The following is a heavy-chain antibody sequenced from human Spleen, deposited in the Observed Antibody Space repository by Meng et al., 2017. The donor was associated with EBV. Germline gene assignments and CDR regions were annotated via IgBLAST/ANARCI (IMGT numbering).Heavy chain of an antibody. Sequence: EGKRVGAGGGPVRPGGSLRLSCAGSGFTFGGYGMNWVRQAPGKGLEWVSSITSNSGHIYYADSVKGRFTISRDNAKSSLFLQMNNLRAEDTAVYFCVRDHSSWVDYWGRGTLVTVSS. CDR1: GFTFGGYG. V-gene: IGHV3-21*02. D-gene: IGHD3-22*01. J-gene: IGHJ4*02. CDR3: VRDHSSWVDY. CDR2: ITSNSGHI.